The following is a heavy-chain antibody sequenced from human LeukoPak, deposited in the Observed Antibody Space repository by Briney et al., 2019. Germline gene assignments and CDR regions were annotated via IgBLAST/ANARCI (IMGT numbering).Heavy chain of an antibody. CDR2: IWSDGSNK. Sequence: GSLRLSCAASGFTFSNHGMHWVRQAPGKGLEWVAIIWSDGSNKYYADSVKGRFTIPRDNSRNTLYLQMNSLRAEDTALYYCAKDYRVGASQQDYWGQGTLVTVSS. CDR1: GFTFSNHG. V-gene: IGHV3-33*06. D-gene: IGHD1-26*01. CDR3: AKDYRVGASQQDY. J-gene: IGHJ4*02.